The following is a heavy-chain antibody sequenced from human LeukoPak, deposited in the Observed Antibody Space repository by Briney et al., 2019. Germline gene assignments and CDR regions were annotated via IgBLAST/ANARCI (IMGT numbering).Heavy chain of an antibody. CDR1: GGSISSYY. Sequence: PSETLSLTCTVSGGSISSYYWSWIRQPPGKGLEWIGYINYSGSTNYSPSLKSRVTISVDTSKNQFSLKLSSVTAADTAVYYCARLTYYYDSSGYPPAFDIWGQGTMVTVSS. J-gene: IGHJ3*02. CDR3: ARLTYYYDSSGYPPAFDI. CDR2: INYSGST. D-gene: IGHD3-22*01. V-gene: IGHV4-59*08.